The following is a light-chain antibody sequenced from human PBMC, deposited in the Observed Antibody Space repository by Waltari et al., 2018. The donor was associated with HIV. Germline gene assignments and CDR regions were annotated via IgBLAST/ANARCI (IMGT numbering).Light chain of an antibody. CDR2: WAS. Sequence: DIVMTQSPDSLAVSLGERATINCKSSQSVLYSSNSKNYLAWYQQKPGQPPKLPIYWASTRESGVPDRFSGSGSGTDFTLTISSLQAEDVAVYYCQQYYSTPNTFGQGTKLVIK. V-gene: IGKV4-1*01. CDR3: QQYYSTPNT. CDR1: QSVLYSSNSKNY. J-gene: IGKJ2*01.